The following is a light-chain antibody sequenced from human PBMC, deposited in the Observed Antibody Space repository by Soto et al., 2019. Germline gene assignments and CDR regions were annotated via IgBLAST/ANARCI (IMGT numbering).Light chain of an antibody. J-gene: IGKJ1*01. Sequence: EIVMRQSPGTLSVFPGETATLSCRASQSVSSYLDWFQQKPGQVPRLIMYRGLNRAIGVPDRFSGSGSGTDFTLTISRLEPEDFAVYYCQQYSSSRTFGQGTKVDIK. CDR3: QQYSSSRT. V-gene: IGKV3-20*01. CDR1: QSVSSY. CDR2: RGL.